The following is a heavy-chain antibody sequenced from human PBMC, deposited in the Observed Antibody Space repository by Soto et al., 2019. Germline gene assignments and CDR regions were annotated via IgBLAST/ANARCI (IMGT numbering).Heavy chain of an antibody. J-gene: IGHJ4*02. V-gene: IGHV3-30*18. Sequence: QVQLVESGGGVVQPGWSLRLSCTASGFTFSSNGMHWVRQAPGKGLKWVAVVSDGGSYTYYAESVKGRFTVSRDNSKNTLYLQMNGLRSEDTAVYYCAKSGRRYCTEGSCYFDYWGQGTLVTVSS. CDR1: GFTFSSNG. CDR3: AKSGRRYCTEGSCYFDY. CDR2: VSDGGSYT. D-gene: IGHD2-8*02.